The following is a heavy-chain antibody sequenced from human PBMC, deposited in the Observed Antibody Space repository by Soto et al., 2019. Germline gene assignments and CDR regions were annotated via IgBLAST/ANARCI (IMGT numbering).Heavy chain of an antibody. CDR2: INPSGGST. CDR1: GYTFTSYY. CDR3: ACESSQGRLQHSEVNWFDS. J-gene: IGHJ5*01. Sequence: ASVKVSCKASGYTFTSYYMHWVRQAPGQGLEGMGIINPSGGSTSYAQKFQGRVTMTRDTSTSTVYMELSSLRSEDTAVYYCACESSQGRLQHSEVNWFDSWGQGTLVTVSS. V-gene: IGHV1-46*01. D-gene: IGHD1-1*01.